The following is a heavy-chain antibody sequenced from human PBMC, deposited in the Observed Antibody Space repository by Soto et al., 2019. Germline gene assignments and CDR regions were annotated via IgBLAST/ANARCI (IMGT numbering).Heavy chain of an antibody. CDR3: VKQAHGLDGVAFDY. CDR1: GFIFSEST. D-gene: IGHD2-15*01. CDR2: VSTSGRST. J-gene: IGHJ4*02. V-gene: IGHV3-64D*06. Sequence: PXGSLRLSCSASGFIFSESTIYWVRQVPGKGLDAISAVSTSGRSTYYADSVKDRFTISRDNSKNTLFLQMGSLRPEDTAIYYCVKQAHGLDGVAFDYWGQGTQVTVSS.